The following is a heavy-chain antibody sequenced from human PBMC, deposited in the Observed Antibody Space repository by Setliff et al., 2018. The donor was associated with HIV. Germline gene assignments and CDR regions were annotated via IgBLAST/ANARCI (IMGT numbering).Heavy chain of an antibody. V-gene: IGHV3-7*03. CDR2: IKQDGSER. CDR1: GFTLSNYW. J-gene: IGHJ4*02. CDR3: AKGGYGGAYYVAGY. Sequence: GESLKISCAASGFTLSNYWMSWVRQAPGKGLEWVANIKQDGSERFYVDSVKGRFTISRDNAKNSLDLQMKSLRADDTAMFYCAKGGYGGAYYVAGYWGQGTKVTVSS. D-gene: IGHD5-18*01.